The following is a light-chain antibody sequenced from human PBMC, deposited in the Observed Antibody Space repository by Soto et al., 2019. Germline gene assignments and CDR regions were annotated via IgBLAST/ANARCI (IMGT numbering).Light chain of an antibody. J-gene: IGKJ3*01. CDR3: QQYGRSPGLFT. V-gene: IGKV3-20*01. Sequence: EIVLTQSPGTLSLSPGERATLSCRASQSVSSSYLAWYQQKPGQAPRLLIYGASSRATVIPDSFSGSGSGTDFTLTISRLEPEDFAVYYCQQYGRSPGLFTFGPGTKVDIK. CDR2: GAS. CDR1: QSVSSSY.